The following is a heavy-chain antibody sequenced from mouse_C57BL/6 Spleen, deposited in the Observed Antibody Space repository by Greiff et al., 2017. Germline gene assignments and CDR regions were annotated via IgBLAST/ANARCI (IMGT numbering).Heavy chain of an antibody. CDR2: IDPSDSET. CDR1: GYTFTSYW. D-gene: IGHD1-1*01. V-gene: IGHV1-52*01. J-gene: IGHJ3*01. Sequence: QVQLQQPGAELVRPGSSVKLSCKASGYTFTSYWMHWVKQRPIQGLEWIGNIDPSDSETHYNQKFKDKATLTVDKSSSTAYMQLSSLTSEDSAVYYCARLYYGSSYWFAYWGQGTLVTVSA. CDR3: ARLYYGSSYWFAY.